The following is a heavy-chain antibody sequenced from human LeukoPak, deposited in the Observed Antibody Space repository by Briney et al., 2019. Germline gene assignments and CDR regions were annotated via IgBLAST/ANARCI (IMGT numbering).Heavy chain of an antibody. CDR2: IYTSGST. Sequence: SETLSLTCTVSGGSISSYYWSWIRQPAGKGLEWIGRIYTSGSTNYNPSLKSRVTMSVDTSKNQFSLKLSSVTAADTAVYYCARDLEGILTGSDYNWFDPWGQGTLVTVSS. J-gene: IGHJ5*02. V-gene: IGHV4-4*07. CDR3: ARDLEGILTGSDYNWFDP. CDR1: GGSISSYY. D-gene: IGHD3-9*01.